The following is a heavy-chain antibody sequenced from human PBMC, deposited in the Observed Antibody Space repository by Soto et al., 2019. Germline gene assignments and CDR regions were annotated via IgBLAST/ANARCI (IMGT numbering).Heavy chain of an antibody. V-gene: IGHV3-7*01. D-gene: IGHD3-10*01. CDR3: XRDRYYYGSGSYRTFDY. CDR1: GFTFSSYW. Sequence: GGSLRLSCAASGFTFSSYWMSWVRQAPGKGLEWVANIKQDGSEKYYVDSVKGRFTISRDNAKNSLYLQMNSLRAEDTAVYYCXRDRYYYGSGSYRTFDYWGQGTLVTVSS. CDR2: IKQDGSEK. J-gene: IGHJ4*02.